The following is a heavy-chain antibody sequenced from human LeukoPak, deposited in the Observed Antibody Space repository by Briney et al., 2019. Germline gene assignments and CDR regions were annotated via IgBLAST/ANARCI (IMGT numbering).Heavy chain of an antibody. V-gene: IGHV1-2*02. CDR1: GYTFTGYS. CDR3: ARVDGNWVSRPFDL. CDR2: INPRTGTA. D-gene: IGHD1-1*01. Sequence: ASVKVSCKASGYTFTGYSIYWVSQTPGQKLEWMGWINPRTGTANSAQNSKGRVTMARDTSISTVYMEVRSLISDDTALYYCARVDGNWVSRPFDLWCQGTMVTVSS. J-gene: IGHJ3*01.